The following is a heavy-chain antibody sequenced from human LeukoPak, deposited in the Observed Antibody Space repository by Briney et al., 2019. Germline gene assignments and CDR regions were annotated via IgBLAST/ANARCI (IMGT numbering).Heavy chain of an antibody. J-gene: IGHJ4*02. Sequence: GGSLRLSCAASGFTFSDYYMSWIRQAPGKGLEWVSYISSSGSTIYYADSVKGRFTISRDNAKNSLYLQMNSLRAEDTAVYYCAKNAYYGSGSYLFGYWGQGTLVTVSS. CDR3: AKNAYYGSGSYLFGY. CDR1: GFTFSDYY. D-gene: IGHD3-10*01. CDR2: ISSSGSTI. V-gene: IGHV3-11*04.